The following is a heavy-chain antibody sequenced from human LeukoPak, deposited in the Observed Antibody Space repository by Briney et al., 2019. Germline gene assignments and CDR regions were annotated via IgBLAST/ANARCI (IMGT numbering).Heavy chain of an antibody. CDR2: INSDGSST. V-gene: IGHV3-74*01. CDR3: AKDLTVVVPAATNWFDP. Sequence: GGSLRLSCAASGFTFSSYWMHWVRQAPGKGLVWVSRINSDGSSTSYADSVKGRFTISRDNAKNTLYLQMNSLRAEDTAVYYCAKDLTVVVPAATNWFDPWGQGTLVTVSS. CDR1: GFTFSSYW. D-gene: IGHD2-2*01. J-gene: IGHJ5*02.